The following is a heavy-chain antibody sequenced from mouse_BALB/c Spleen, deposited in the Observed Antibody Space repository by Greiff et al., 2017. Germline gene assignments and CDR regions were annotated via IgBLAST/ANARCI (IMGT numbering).Heavy chain of an antibody. CDR3: AKENYYGYAMDY. CDR1: GYTFTDYN. Sequence: EVKLMESGPELVKPGASVKISCKASGYTFTDYNMHWVKQSHGKSLEWIGYIYPYNGGTGYNQKFKSKATLTVDNSSSTAYMELRSLTSEDSAVYYCAKENYYGYAMDYWGQGTSVTVSS. V-gene: IGHV1S29*02. D-gene: IGHD1-1*01. J-gene: IGHJ4*01. CDR2: IYPYNGGT.